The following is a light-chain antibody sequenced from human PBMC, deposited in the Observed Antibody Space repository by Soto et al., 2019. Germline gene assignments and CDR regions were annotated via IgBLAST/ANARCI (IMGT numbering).Light chain of an antibody. J-gene: IGKJ1*01. V-gene: IGKV1-5*01. CDR1: QSIGTW. CDR2: DVS. Sequence: DIQMTQSPSTLSASVGDGVTITCRASQSIGTWLSLYQQKPCKAPKILIYDVSTFKSGVPSSFSGSASATEFTLSISSLQPDDFATYYCQQYKSYWTVGQGTNVDSK. CDR3: QQYKSYWT.